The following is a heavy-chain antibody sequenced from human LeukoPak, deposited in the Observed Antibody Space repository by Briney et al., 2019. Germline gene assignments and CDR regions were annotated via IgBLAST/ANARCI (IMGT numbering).Heavy chain of an antibody. CDR1: DFDFSSHA. Sequence: GGSLRLSCAGSDFDFSSHAMTWVRQAPGKGLGWVSAISISGTKTYYGDSVKGRFIISRDNPKNTLYLQMNSLRVEDTAVYYCANEIRPNDYWGQGTLVTVSS. CDR2: ISISGTKT. V-gene: IGHV3-23*01. CDR3: ANEIRPNDY. D-gene: IGHD4-17*01. J-gene: IGHJ4*02.